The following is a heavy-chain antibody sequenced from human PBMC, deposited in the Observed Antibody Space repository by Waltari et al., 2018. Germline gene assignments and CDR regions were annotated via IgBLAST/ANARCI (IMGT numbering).Heavy chain of an antibody. CDR2: ISASGST. CDR1: GGSITRDY. V-gene: IGHV4-4*07. CDR3: ARDPVIRSAYHYYYYGMDV. J-gene: IGHJ6*02. D-gene: IGHD3-22*01. Sequence: QMQLQESGPGLVKPSETLSLICTVSGGSITRDYWSWIRQSAGKGLEWIGRISASGSTDYNPSLESRVTISADTSKNHFSLTLTYVTAEDAAVYYCARDPVIRSAYHYYYYGMDVWGQGTTVTVSS.